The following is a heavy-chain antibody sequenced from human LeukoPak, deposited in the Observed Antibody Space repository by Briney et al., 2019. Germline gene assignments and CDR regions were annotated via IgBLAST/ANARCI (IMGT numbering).Heavy chain of an antibody. V-gene: IGHV3-30*18. CDR3: AKALGDRRVDI. D-gene: IGHD5-24*01. CDR1: GFTFSSYG. Sequence: GRSLRLSCAASGFTFSSYGMHWVRQAPGKGLEWVAVISYDGGNKYYADSVKGRFTISRDNSKNTLYLQMNSLRAEDTAVYYCAKALGDRRVDIWGQGTMVTVSS. CDR2: ISYDGGNK. J-gene: IGHJ3*02.